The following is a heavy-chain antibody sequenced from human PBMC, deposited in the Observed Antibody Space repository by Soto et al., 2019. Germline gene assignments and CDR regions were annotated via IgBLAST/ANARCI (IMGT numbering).Heavy chain of an antibody. V-gene: IGHV1-69*13. Sequence: QVQLVQSGGEVKRPGASVKVSCKTSGYTFSSHSINWVRQAPGQGLEWMGGIIPIFGPANFAKKFQGRVTITADESTTTAYMELNSLRSEDTAVYYCATGSFTSTGGRIGYHYNAMDVWGQGTTVTVSS. CDR2: IIPIFGPA. D-gene: IGHD2-2*01. J-gene: IGHJ6*02. CDR1: GYTFSSHS. CDR3: ATGSFTSTGGRIGYHYNAMDV.